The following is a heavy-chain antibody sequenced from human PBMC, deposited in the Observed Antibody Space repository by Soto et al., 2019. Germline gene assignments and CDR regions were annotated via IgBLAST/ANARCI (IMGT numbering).Heavy chain of an antibody. V-gene: IGHV3-33*01. CDR3: ARDLYGDYGLDY. CDR2: IWYDGSNK. Sequence: QVQLVESGGGVVQPGRSLRLSCAASGFTFSSYGMHWVRQAPGKGLEWVARIWYDGSNKYYADSVKGRFTISRDISKNALYLQMNSLRAEDTAVYYGARDLYGDYGLDYWGQGTLVTVSS. J-gene: IGHJ4*02. D-gene: IGHD4-17*01. CDR1: GFTFSSYG.